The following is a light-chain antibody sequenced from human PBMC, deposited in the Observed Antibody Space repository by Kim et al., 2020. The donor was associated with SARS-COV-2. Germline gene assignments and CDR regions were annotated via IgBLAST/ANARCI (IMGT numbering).Light chain of an antibody. J-gene: IGKJ1*01. CDR1: RRVTLNY. CDR3: HQYSTSPWT. CDR2: GAS. V-gene: IGKV3-20*01. Sequence: SEGATQSCSADRRVTLNYFAWYQQKPGQAPGLLIHGASIRATGIPYRFSGRGSGTDFTLTITRVAPEDFAVYYCHQYSTSPWTFGQGTKVDIK.